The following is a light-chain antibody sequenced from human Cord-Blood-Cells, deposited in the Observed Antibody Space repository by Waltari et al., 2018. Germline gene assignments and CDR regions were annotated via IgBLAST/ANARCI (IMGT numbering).Light chain of an antibody. CDR3: SSYTSSRTRV. CDR2: DVS. Sequence: QSALTQPASVSGSPGQSITISCTGTSSDVGGYNYVPWYQQHPGKAPKLMIYDVSNRPSGVSNRFSGSKSGNTASLTISGLQAEDEADYYCSSYTSSRTRVFGTGTKVTVL. J-gene: IGLJ1*01. CDR1: SSDVGGYNY. V-gene: IGLV2-14*01.